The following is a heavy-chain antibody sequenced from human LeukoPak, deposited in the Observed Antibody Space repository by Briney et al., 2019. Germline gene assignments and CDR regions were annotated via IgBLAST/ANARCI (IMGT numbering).Heavy chain of an antibody. J-gene: IGHJ3*02. CDR1: GYTLTGYF. D-gene: IGHD3-10*02. V-gene: IGHV1-2*02. CDR2: INPNSGGT. CDR3: ARGNPGSMIGDI. Sequence: ASVKVSCKASGYTLTGYFMHWVRQAPGQGLEWMGWINPNSGGTNYAQKFQGRDTMTRDTSISTAYMELSRLRSDDTAVYYCARGNPGSMIGDIWGQGTMVTVSS.